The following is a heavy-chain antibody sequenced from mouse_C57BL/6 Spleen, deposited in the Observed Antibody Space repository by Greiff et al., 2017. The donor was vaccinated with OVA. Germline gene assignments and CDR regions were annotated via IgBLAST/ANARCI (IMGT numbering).Heavy chain of an antibody. D-gene: IGHD4-1*01. V-gene: IGHV3-6*01. J-gene: IGHJ3*01. CDR1: GYSITSGYY. CDR3: ARGANWGFAY. CDR2: ISYDGSN. Sequence: EVQLQESGPGLVKPSQSLSLTCSVTGYSITSGYYWNWIRQFPGNKLEWMGYISYDGSNNYNPSLKNRISITRDTSKNQFFLKLNSVTTEDTATYYCARGANWGFAYWGQGTLVTVSA.